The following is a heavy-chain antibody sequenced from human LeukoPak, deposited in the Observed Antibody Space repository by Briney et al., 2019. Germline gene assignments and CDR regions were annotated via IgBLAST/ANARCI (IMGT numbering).Heavy chain of an antibody. J-gene: IGHJ4*02. D-gene: IGHD3-10*01. CDR1: GGSISSGGYS. CDR3: AREKYYYGSGSIFDY. CDR2: IYYSGST. V-gene: IGHV4-30-4*07. Sequence: SQTLSLTCAVSGGSISSGGYSWSWIRQPPGKGLEWIGYIYYSGSTYYNPSLKSRVTISVDTSKNQFSLKLSSVTAADTAVYYCAREKYYYGSGSIFDYWGQGTLVTVSS.